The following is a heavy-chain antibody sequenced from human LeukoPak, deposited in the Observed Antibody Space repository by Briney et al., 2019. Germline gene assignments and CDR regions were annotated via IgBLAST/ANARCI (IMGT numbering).Heavy chain of an antibody. CDR3: AKGSEGWLQFLHGYYFDY. D-gene: IGHD5-24*01. V-gene: IGHV3-64*04. CDR2: ISSNGGST. CDR1: GFSFSRYA. J-gene: IGHJ4*02. Sequence: GGSLRLSCSAPGFSFSRYAMHWVRQAPGKGLEYVSGISSNGGSTHYADSVKGRFTISRDNSKNTLYLQMNSLRAEDTAVYYCAKGSEGWLQFLHGYYFDYWGQGTLVTVSS.